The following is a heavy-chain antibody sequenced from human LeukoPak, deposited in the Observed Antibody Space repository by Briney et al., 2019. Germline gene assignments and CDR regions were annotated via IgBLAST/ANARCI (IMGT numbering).Heavy chain of an antibody. J-gene: IGHJ4*02. CDR3: TTVTIKVY. Sequence: NAGGSLRLSYAASGFTFRNAWMGWVRQAPGKGLEWVGLIKSKTDGGTTDYAAPVKGRFTISRDDSKNTLYLQMNSLKTEDTAVYYCTTVTIKVYWGQGTLVTVSS. V-gene: IGHV3-15*01. CDR1: GFTFRNAW. D-gene: IGHD1-1*01. CDR2: IKSKTDGGTT.